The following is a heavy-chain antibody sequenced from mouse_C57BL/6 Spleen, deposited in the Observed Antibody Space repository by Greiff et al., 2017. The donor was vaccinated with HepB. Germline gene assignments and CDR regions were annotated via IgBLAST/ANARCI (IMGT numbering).Heavy chain of an antibody. J-gene: IGHJ3*01. Sequence: VQLQQPGAELVRPGPSVKLSCKASGYTFTSYWMHWVKQRPGQGLEWIGVIDPSDSYTNYNQKFKGKATLTVDTSSSTAYMQLSSLTSEDSAVYYCARSNGNYAYWGQGTLVTVSA. CDR2: IDPSDSYT. CDR3: ARSNGNYAY. D-gene: IGHD2-1*01. V-gene: IGHV1-59*01. CDR1: GYTFTSYW.